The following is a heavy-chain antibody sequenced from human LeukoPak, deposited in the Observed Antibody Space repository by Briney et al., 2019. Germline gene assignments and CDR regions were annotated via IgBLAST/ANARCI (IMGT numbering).Heavy chain of an antibody. Sequence: AGGSLRLSCAASGFTLSSYWMHWVRQAPGKRLVWVSRINSDGSSTSYADSVKGRFTISRDNPKNKLYLQMNSLRAEDTAVYYCARDGYFSSTSCQTYYDFWSGYYRGYYFDYWGQGTLVTVSS. J-gene: IGHJ4*02. D-gene: IGHD3-3*01. CDR3: ARDGYFSSTSCQTYYDFWSGYYRGYYFDY. V-gene: IGHV3-74*01. CDR1: GFTLSSYW. CDR2: INSDGSST.